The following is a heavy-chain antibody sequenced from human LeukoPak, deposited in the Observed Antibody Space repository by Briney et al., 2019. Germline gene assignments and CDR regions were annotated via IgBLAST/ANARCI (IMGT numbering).Heavy chain of an antibody. CDR3: AKDTGYSYGHHYYYYYGMDV. J-gene: IGHJ6*02. Sequence: GGSLRLSCAASGFTFVNYAMSWVRQAPGKGLEWVSAISGSGGSTYYADSVKGRFTISRDNSKNTLYLQMNSLRAEDTAVYYCAKDTGYSYGHHYYYYYGMDVWGQGTTVTVSS. V-gene: IGHV3-23*01. CDR1: GFTFVNYA. CDR2: ISGSGGST. D-gene: IGHD5-18*01.